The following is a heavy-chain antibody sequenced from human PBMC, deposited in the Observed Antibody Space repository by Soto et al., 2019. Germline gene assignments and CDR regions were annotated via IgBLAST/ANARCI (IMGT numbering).Heavy chain of an antibody. V-gene: IGHV1-18*01. Sequence: ASVKVSCKASGYTFTSYGISRVRQAPGQGLEWMGWISAYNGNTNYAQKLQGRVTMTTDTSTSTAYMELRSLRSDDTAVYYCARDQTDILTGYYGPGYWGQGTLVTVSS. D-gene: IGHD3-9*01. CDR1: GYTFTSYG. J-gene: IGHJ4*02. CDR2: ISAYNGNT. CDR3: ARDQTDILTGYYGPGY.